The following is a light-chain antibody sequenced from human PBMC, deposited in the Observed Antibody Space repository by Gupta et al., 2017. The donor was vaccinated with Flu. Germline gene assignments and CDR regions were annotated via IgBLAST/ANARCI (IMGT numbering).Light chain of an antibody. J-gene: IGLJ2*01. CDR3: CSYAGSYTV. CDR2: DVT. V-gene: IGLV2-11*01. Sequence: QSALTQPRSVSGSPGQSVNISCTGASSDVGDNNYVSWYQHHPGKATKLMIYDVTRRPSGVPDRFSGSKSGNTASLTISGLQADDEADYYCCSYAGSYTVFGGGTKLTVL. CDR1: SSDVGDNNY.